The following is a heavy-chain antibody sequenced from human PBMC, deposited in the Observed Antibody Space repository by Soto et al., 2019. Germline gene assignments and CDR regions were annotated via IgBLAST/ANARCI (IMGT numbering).Heavy chain of an antibody. Sequence: GGSLRLSCSASGFTFSSYAMHWVRQAPGKGLEYVSAISSNGGSTYYADSVKGRFTISRDNSKNTLYLQMSSLRAEDTAVYYCVKSPYYDILTGYPFDPWGQGTLVTVSS. CDR1: GFTFSSYA. D-gene: IGHD3-9*01. V-gene: IGHV3-64D*06. CDR2: ISSNGGST. CDR3: VKSPYYDILTGYPFDP. J-gene: IGHJ5*02.